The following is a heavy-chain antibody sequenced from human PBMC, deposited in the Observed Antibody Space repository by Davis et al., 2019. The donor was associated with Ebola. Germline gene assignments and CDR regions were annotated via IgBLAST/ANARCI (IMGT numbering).Heavy chain of an antibody. V-gene: IGHV3-23*01. CDR2: LGTSADT. D-gene: IGHD1-26*01. Sequence: GESLKISCAASGFMFSSYVMSWVRQAPGKGLEWVSTLGTSADTYYADSVEGRFTISRDNSKNTLYLQMNGLRVEDTAIYYCAKDTSNIWFDVWGQGTMVTVSS. CDR1: GFMFSSYV. J-gene: IGHJ3*01. CDR3: AKDTSNIWFDV.